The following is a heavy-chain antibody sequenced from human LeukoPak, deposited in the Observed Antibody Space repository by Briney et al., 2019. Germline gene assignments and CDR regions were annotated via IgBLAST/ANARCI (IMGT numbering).Heavy chain of an antibody. CDR3: ARGPNYGSRTDYLDY. J-gene: IGHJ4*02. Sequence: SLRPSCSPSALSFNNPWTNCDSHAPGDWLEWVAFIKQGVEERTHVDSVKGRFTGSRDEAKSSLYLQMNSLRAEDTAIYYSARGPNYGSRTDYLDYWGQGTLVTVSS. CDR2: IKQGVEERT. V-gene: IGHV3-7*03. CDR1: ALSFNNPW. D-gene: IGHD4-17*01.